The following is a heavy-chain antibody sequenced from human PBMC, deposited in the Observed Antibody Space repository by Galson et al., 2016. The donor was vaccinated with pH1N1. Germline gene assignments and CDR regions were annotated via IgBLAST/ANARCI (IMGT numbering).Heavy chain of an antibody. D-gene: IGHD2-8*02. Sequence: SLRLSCAASGFTFSTYWMAWVRQAPGKGLEWVANIKQDGSDKNYVDSVKGRFTISRDNAKNSLFLQVNSLRVEDTAVYYCARDSGGNLDYWGQGISVTVSS. V-gene: IGHV3-7*01. CDR2: IKQDGSDK. J-gene: IGHJ4*02. CDR3: ARDSGGNLDY. CDR1: GFTFSTYW.